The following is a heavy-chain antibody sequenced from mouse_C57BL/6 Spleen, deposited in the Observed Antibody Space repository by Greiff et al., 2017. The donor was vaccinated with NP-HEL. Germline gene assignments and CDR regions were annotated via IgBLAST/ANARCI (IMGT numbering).Heavy chain of an antibody. V-gene: IGHV1-59*01. Sequence: QVQLKQPGAELVRPGTSVKLSCKASGYTFTSYWMHWVKQRPGQGLEWIGVIDPSDSYTNYNQKFKGKATLTVDTSSSTAYMQLSSLTSEDSAVYYCAREKSSGYPWFAYWGQGTPVTVSA. CDR1: GYTFTSYW. CDR2: IDPSDSYT. D-gene: IGHD3-2*02. CDR3: AREKSSGYPWFAY. J-gene: IGHJ3*01.